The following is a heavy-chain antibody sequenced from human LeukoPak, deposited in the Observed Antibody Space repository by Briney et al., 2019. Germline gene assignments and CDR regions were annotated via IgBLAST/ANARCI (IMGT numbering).Heavy chain of an antibody. Sequence: GGSLRLSCAASGFTFSSYGVHWVRQAPGKGLEWVAVIWYDGSNKYYADSVKGRFTISRDNSKNTLYLQMNSLRAEDTAVYYCARDRTTAPEVDYWGQGTLVTVSS. CDR3: ARDRTTAPEVDY. D-gene: IGHD1-7*01. CDR2: IWYDGSNK. V-gene: IGHV3-33*01. CDR1: GFTFSSYG. J-gene: IGHJ4*02.